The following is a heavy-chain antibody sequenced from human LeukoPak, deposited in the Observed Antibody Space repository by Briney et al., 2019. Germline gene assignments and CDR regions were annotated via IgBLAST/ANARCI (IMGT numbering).Heavy chain of an antibody. CDR3: ASSSVATNWFDP. V-gene: IGHV4-34*01. CDR1: GGSFSGYY. J-gene: IGHJ5*02. Sequence: SETLSLTCAVYGGSFSGYYWSWIRQPPGKGLEWIGEINHSGSTNYNPSLKSRVTISVDTSKNQLSLKLSSVTAADTAVYYCASSSVATNWFDPWGQGTLVTVSS. D-gene: IGHD5-12*01. CDR2: INHSGST.